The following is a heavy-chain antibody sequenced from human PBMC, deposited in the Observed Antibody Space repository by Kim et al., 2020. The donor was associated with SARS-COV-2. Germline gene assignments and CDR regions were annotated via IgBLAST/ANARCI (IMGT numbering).Heavy chain of an antibody. CDR2: IYYTGRT. CDR1: GASVSSSQW. J-gene: IGHJ6*02. D-gene: IGHD2-15*01. Sequence: SETLSLTCAVSGASVSSSQWWSWVRRPPGKGLEWIGEIYYTGRTNYNPSLKSRVTMSLDKSKNQVSLKLSSVTAADTAVYYCGRTPDYYYVSTSGAKGPRSPSP. CDR3: GRTPDYYYVSTS. V-gene: IGHV4-4*02.